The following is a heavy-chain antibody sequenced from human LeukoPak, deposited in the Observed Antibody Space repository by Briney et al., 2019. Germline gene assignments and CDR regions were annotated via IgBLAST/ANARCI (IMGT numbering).Heavy chain of an antibody. J-gene: IGHJ4*02. CDR3: ARIGPEQLGDSHYYFDY. D-gene: IGHD6-6*01. CDR2: IIPIFGTA. CDR1: GGTFSSYA. Sequence: SVKVSCKASGGTFSSYAISWVRQAPGQGLEWMGRIIPIFGTANYAQKFQGRGTITTDESTSTAYMELSRLRSEDTAVYYCARIGPEQLGDSHYYFDYWGQGTLVTVSS. V-gene: IGHV1-69*05.